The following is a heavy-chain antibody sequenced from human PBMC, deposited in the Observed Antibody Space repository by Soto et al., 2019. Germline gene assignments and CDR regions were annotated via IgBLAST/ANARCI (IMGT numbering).Heavy chain of an antibody. CDR2: IYKSATT. CDR1: GDSISNLDYF. V-gene: IGHV4-30-4*01. J-gene: IGHJ5*01. D-gene: IGHD7-27*01. Sequence: QVQLLESGPGLVKPSQTLSLTCSVSGDSISNLDYFWAWIRQPPGPALESIGYIYKSATTYYNPSFDSRVATSVDTSKSQLSPNVTSVTAADTAVYFCARGRYCLTGRCFPNWFDSWGQGALVTVSS. CDR3: ARGRYCLTGRCFPNWFDS.